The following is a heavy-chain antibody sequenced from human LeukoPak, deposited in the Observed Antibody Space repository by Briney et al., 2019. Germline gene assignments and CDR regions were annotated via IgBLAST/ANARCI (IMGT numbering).Heavy chain of an antibody. V-gene: IGHV3-53*01. CDR2: IYADGNT. CDR3: ARDSYGDANFDS. CDR1: GFIVNNNY. Sequence: PGGSLRLSCAASGFIVNNNYMTWVRQAPGRGLEWVSFIYADGNTYYADSVKGRFTISRDISKNAVYLQMNSLRAEDTAVYYCARDSYGDANFDSWGQGTLVTVSS. J-gene: IGHJ4*02. D-gene: IGHD4-17*01.